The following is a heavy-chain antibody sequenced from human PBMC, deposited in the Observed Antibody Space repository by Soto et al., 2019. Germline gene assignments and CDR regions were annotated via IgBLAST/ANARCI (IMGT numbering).Heavy chain of an antibody. Sequence: QLQLQESGPGLVKPSETLSLTCTVSGGSISSSSYYWGWIRQPPGKGLEWIGSIYYSGSTYYNPSLKSRVTISVDTSKNQFSLKLSSVTAADTAVYYCARPGDSSGYGGYYFDYWGQGTLVTVSS. CDR2: IYYSGST. D-gene: IGHD3-22*01. V-gene: IGHV4-39*01. CDR1: GGSISSSSYY. J-gene: IGHJ4*02. CDR3: ARPGDSSGYGGYYFDY.